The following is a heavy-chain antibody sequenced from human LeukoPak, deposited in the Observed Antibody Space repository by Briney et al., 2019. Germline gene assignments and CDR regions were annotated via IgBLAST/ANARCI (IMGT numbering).Heavy chain of an antibody. CDR1: GFTFADYS. CDR3: TKEHSSGWPTIDY. J-gene: IGHJ4*02. D-gene: IGHD6-19*01. CDR2: INRNGGAI. Sequence: GGSLRLSCAASGFTFADYSMHWVRQAPGKGLEWVSVINRNGGAIKYADSVKGRFIISRDNSKNSLYLQMNSLRTEDTALYYCTKEHSSGWPTIDYWGQGTLVTVSS. V-gene: IGHV3-43*01.